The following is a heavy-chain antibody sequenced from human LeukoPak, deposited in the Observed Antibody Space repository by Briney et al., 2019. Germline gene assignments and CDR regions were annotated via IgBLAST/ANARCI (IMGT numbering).Heavy chain of an antibody. CDR1: GFTFSSYA. D-gene: IGHD2-2*01. Sequence: GGSLRLSCAASGFTFSSYAMRWVRQAPGKGLEWVAVISYDGSNKYYADSVKGRFTISRDNSKNTLYLQMNSLRAEDTAVYYCARGPGYCSSTSCSGLDPWGQGTLVTVSS. V-gene: IGHV3-30*04. CDR2: ISYDGSNK. CDR3: ARGPGYCSSTSCSGLDP. J-gene: IGHJ5*02.